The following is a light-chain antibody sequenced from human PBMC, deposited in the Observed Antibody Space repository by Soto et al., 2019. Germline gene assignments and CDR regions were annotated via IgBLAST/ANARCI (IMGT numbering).Light chain of an antibody. J-gene: IGKJ4*01. Sequence: DIQMTQSPSSVSASVGDRVAITCRASQGIRTWLAWYQQKAGKAPKLLIYAASTLQSGVPSRFSGSGSGTEFTLTITSVQPEDFATYYCQQLNYYPLTFGGGTKVDIK. CDR1: QGIRTW. V-gene: IGKV1-12*01. CDR3: QQLNYYPLT. CDR2: AAS.